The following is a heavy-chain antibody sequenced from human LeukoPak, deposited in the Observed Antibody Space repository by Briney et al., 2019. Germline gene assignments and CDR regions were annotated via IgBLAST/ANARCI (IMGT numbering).Heavy chain of an antibody. J-gene: IGHJ6*02. D-gene: IGHD4-17*01. V-gene: IGHV4-59*01. CDR1: GGSISCYY. CDR2: IYYSGST. CDR3: ARANGDYGYYYYGMDV. Sequence: SETLSLTCTVSGGSISCYYWSWIRQPPGKGMEWNGYIYYSGSTNYNPSLKSRVTISVDTSKNQFSLKLSSVTAADTAVYYCARANGDYGYYYYGMDVWGQGTTVTVSS.